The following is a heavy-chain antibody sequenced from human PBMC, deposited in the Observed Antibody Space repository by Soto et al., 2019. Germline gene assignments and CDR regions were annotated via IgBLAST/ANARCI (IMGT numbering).Heavy chain of an antibody. CDR2: FDPEDGET. V-gene: IGHV1-24*01. J-gene: IGHJ6*02. CDR3: ATALVGATLYGMDV. CDR1: GYTLTELS. Sequence: SVKVSCKVSGYTLTELSMHWVRQAPGKGLEWMGGFDPEDGETIYAQKFQGRVTMTEDTSTDTAYMELSSLRSEDTAVYYCATALVGATLYGMDVWGQGTTVTVS. D-gene: IGHD1-26*01.